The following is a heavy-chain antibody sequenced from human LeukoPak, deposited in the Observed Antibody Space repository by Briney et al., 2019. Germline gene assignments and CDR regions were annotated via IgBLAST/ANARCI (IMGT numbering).Heavy chain of an antibody. J-gene: IGHJ4*02. V-gene: IGHV3-23*01. CDR3: AKDLNYYDSSGIIDY. Sequence: GGSLRLSCAASGFTFSNYAMSWVRQAPGKGLEWVSAISDDGGDTKYAESVKGRFTISRDNSKSTLYLQMNSLRAEDTAVYYCAKDLNYYDSSGIIDYWGQGTLVTVSS. CDR2: ISDDGGDT. CDR1: GFTFSNYA. D-gene: IGHD3-22*01.